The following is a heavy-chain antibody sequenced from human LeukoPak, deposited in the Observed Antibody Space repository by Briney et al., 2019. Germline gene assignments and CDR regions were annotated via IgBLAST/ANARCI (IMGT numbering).Heavy chain of an antibody. Sequence: PSETLSLXCTVSGGSISSYYWTWIRQPPGKGLEWIGYIYYNGGTNYNPSLKSRVTISVDTSKNQFSLKLSSVTAADTAVYYCARDNGCSGGDCYSEYYFDYWGQGTLVTVSS. V-gene: IGHV4-59*01. D-gene: IGHD2-15*01. CDR1: GGSISSYY. J-gene: IGHJ4*02. CDR2: IYYNGGT. CDR3: ARDNGCSGGDCYSEYYFDY.